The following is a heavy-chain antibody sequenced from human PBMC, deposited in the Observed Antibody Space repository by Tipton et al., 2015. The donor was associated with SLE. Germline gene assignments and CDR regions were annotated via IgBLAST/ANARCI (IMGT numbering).Heavy chain of an antibody. CDR3: ARQFGVVITEPVFDF. V-gene: IGHV4-38-2*01. CDR1: GYSISSGFY. CDR2: IYHSGST. J-gene: IGHJ4*02. D-gene: IGHD3-3*01. Sequence: GLVKPSETLSLTCSVSGYSISSGFYWGWLRQSPGKGLEWIGSIYHSGSTQYNPSLKSRVTISVDTSKNHLSLRLSFVTAADTAVYYCARQFGVVITEPVFDFWGQGTLVTVSS.